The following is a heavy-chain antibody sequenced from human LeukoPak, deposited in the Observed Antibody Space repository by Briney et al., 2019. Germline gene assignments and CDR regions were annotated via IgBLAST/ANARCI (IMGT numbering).Heavy chain of an antibody. CDR2: ISSGGST. CDR1: GGSISSSGYY. J-gene: IGHJ5*02. D-gene: IGHD3-10*01. CDR3: ARVSPVTPDGSGSLYEA. V-gene: IGHV4-39*07. Sequence: SETLSLTCTVSGGSISSSGYYWGWIRQPPGKGLEWIGSISSGGSTHYIPSLKSRVTISVDTPKNQFSLKLSSVTAADTAVYYCARVSPVTPDGSGSLYEAWGQGTLVTVSS.